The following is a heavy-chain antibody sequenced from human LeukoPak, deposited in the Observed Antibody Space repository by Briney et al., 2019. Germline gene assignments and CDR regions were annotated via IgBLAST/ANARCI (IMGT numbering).Heavy chain of an antibody. D-gene: IGHD2-15*01. J-gene: IGHJ4*02. CDR1: GFSFGDYI. V-gene: IGHV3-49*04. CDR3: TRDFMGGTCLEERDF. Sequence: GGSLRLSCTGSGFSFGDYIMSWVRQAPGKGLEWVGFIRSKAYGETIEYAASVKGRFIVWRDDSKNIAYLQINSLKSEDTAVYYWTRDFMGGTCLEERDFWAQETRVTVSS. CDR2: IRSKAYGETI.